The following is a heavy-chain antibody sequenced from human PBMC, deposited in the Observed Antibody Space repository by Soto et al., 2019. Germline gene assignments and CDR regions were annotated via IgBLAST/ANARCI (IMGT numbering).Heavy chain of an antibody. CDR3: AREVTYGGGSFSLGL. CDR1: GYFFTSYY. J-gene: IGHJ4*02. Sequence: ASVKVSWKTSGYFFTSYYIHWVRQAPGQGLEWMGWINPNNGGTNSAQKFQGRVTMTSDTSINTAYMEITSLRSDDTALYYCAREVTYGGGSFSLGLWGQGTLVTVSS. CDR2: INPNNGGT. D-gene: IGHD3-10*01. V-gene: IGHV1-2*02.